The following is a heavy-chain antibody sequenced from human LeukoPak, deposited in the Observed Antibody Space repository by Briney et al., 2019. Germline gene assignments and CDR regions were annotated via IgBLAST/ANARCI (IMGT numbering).Heavy chain of an antibody. V-gene: IGHV3-20*04. CDR2: INWNGGST. J-gene: IGHJ4*02. CDR3: ARWLAVAGYDY. CDR1: GFTFDDYG. D-gene: IGHD6-19*01. Sequence: GGSLRLSCAASGFTFDDYGMSWVRQAPGKGLEWVSGINWNGGSTGYADSVKGRFTISRDNAKNTLYLQMGSLRAEDMAVYYCARWLAVAGYDYWGQGTLVTVSS.